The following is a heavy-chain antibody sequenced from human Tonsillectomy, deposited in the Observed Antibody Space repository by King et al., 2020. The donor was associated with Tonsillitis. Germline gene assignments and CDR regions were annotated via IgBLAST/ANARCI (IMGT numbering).Heavy chain of an antibody. V-gene: IGHV3-23*04. CDR1: GFTFSSYT. D-gene: IGHD3-3*01. CDR3: AKGDDFWSAYWALGY. J-gene: IGHJ4*02. Sequence: VQLVESGGGFVQPGGSLRLSCAASGFTFSSYTMSWVRQAPGKGLEWVSGISGGRGSTYYADSVKGRFTISRDNSKNTLYLQMNSLRAEDTAVYYCAKGDDFWSAYWALGYWGQGTLVTVSA. CDR2: ISGGRGST.